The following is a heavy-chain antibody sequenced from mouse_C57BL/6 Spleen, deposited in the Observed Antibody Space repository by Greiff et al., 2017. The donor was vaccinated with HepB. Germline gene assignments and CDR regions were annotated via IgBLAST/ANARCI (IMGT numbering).Heavy chain of an antibody. D-gene: IGHD1-1*01. Sequence: VQLQQSGPELVKPGASVKISCKASGYAFSSSWMNWVKQRPGKGLEWIGRIYPGDGDTNYNGKFKGKATLTADKSSSTAYMQLSSLTSEDSAVYFCARKEGNYGSSRHFDVWGTGTTVTVSS. J-gene: IGHJ1*03. CDR3: ARKEGNYGSSRHFDV. CDR2: IYPGDGDT. CDR1: GYAFSSSW. V-gene: IGHV1-82*01.